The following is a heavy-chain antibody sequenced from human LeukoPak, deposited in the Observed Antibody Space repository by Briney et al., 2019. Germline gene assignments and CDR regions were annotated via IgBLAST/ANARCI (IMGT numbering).Heavy chain of an antibody. V-gene: IGHV4-39*01. J-gene: IGHJ3*02. CDR3: ARQDTSHVLRFLEWLPLDAFDI. D-gene: IGHD3-3*01. CDR2: IYYSGST. CDR1: GGSISSSSYY. Sequence: PSETLSLTCTVSGGSISSSSYYWGWIRQPPGKGLEWIGSIYYSGSTYYNPSLKSRVTVSVDTSKNQFSLKLSSVTAADTAVYYCARQDTSHVLRFLEWLPLDAFDIWGQGTMVTVSS.